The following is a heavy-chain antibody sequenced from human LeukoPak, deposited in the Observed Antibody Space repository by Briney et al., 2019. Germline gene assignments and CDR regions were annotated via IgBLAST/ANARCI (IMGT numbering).Heavy chain of an antibody. CDR2: IRYDGSNK. Sequence: PGGSLRLSCAASEFTFNSYGMHWVRQAPGKGLEWVAFIRYDGSNKYYADSVKGRFTISRDNSKNTLYLQMNSLRAEDTAVYYCAKEIWPTVTISGRTYFDYWGQGTLVTVSS. D-gene: IGHD4-17*01. CDR3: AKEIWPTVTISGRTYFDY. CDR1: EFTFNSYG. V-gene: IGHV3-30*02. J-gene: IGHJ4*02.